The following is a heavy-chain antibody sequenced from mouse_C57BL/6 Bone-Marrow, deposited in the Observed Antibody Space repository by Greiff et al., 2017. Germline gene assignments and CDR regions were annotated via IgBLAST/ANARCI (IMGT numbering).Heavy chain of an antibody. CDR2: INPNYGTT. CDR1: GYSFTDYN. J-gene: IGHJ4*01. CDR3: AREMNYDPSYAMDY. V-gene: IGHV1-39*01. D-gene: IGHD2-4*01. Sequence: EVQRVESGPELVKPGASVKISCKASGYSFTDYNMNWVKQSNGKSLEWIGVINPNYGTTSYNQKFNGKATLTVDPSSSTAYMQLNSLTSEDSAVYYCAREMNYDPSYAMDYWGQGTSVTVSS.